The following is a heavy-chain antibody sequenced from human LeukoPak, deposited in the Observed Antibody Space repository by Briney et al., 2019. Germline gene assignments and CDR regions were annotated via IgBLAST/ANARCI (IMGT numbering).Heavy chain of an antibody. J-gene: IGHJ3*02. CDR1: GGSISSYY. D-gene: IGHD2-8*02. Sequence: TSETLSLTCTVSGGSISSYYWSWIRQPAGKRLEWIGRIYSSGSTNYNPSLKSRVTISVDTSKNQFSLKLSSVTAADTAVYYCARDLVDAFDIWGQGTMVTVSS. CDR2: IYSSGST. V-gene: IGHV4-4*07. CDR3: ARDLVDAFDI.